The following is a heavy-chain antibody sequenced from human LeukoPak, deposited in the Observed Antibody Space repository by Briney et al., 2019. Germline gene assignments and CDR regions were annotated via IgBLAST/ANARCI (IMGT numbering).Heavy chain of an antibody. CDR1: GFTFSSYA. CDR3: AREPRIGGYSYGTGY. Sequence: GGSLRLSCAASGFTFSSYAMHWVRQAPGKGLEWVAVISYDGSNKYYADSVKGRFTISRDNSKNTLYLQMNSLRAEDTAVYYCAREPRIGGYSYGTGYWGQGTLVTVSS. D-gene: IGHD5-18*01. V-gene: IGHV3-30-3*01. J-gene: IGHJ4*02. CDR2: ISYDGSNK.